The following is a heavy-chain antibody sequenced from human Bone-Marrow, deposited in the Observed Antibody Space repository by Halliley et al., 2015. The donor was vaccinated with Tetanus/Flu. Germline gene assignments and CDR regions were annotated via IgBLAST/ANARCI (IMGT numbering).Heavy chain of an antibody. J-gene: IGHJ4*02. D-gene: IGHD3-10*01. V-gene: IGHV3-21*01. CDR3: ARGTLTRGHFDY. CDR2: ISSISSYI. Sequence: WVSSISSISSYIYYADSVKGRFTISRDNAKNSLYLQMNSLRAEDTAVYYCARGTLTRGHFDYWGQGTLVTVSS.